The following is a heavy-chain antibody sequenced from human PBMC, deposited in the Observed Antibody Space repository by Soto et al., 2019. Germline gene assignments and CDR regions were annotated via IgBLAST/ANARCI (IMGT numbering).Heavy chain of an antibody. CDR3: ARDSLYYYDSSGYYCDAFDI. J-gene: IGHJ3*02. D-gene: IGHD3-22*01. CDR1: CGSISSGDYY. CDR2: IYYSGST. V-gene: IGHV4-30-4*01. Sequence: PSETLSLTCTVSCGSISSGDYYWSWIRQPPGKGLEWIGYIYYSGSTYYNPSLKSRVTISVDTSKNQFSLKLSSVTAADTAVYYCARDSLYYYDSSGYYCDAFDIWGQGTMVTVSS.